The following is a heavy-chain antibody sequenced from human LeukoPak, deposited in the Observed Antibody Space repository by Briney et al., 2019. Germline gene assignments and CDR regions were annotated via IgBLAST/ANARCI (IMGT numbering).Heavy chain of an antibody. CDR3: IRDRGDTSFDY. CDR2: INSDGSST. CDR1: GFTFSSYW. Sequence: GGSLRLSCAASGFTFSSYWMHWVRQAPGKGLVWVSRINSDGSSTSYADSVKGRFTISRDNAKNTLYLQMNSLRAEDTAVYYCIRDRGDTSFDYWGQGTLVTVSS. J-gene: IGHJ4*02. D-gene: IGHD3-10*01. V-gene: IGHV3-74*01.